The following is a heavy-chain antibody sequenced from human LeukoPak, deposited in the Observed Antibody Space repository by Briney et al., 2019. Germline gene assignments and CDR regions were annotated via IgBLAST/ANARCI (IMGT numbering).Heavy chain of an antibody. CDR1: GCTFNRKW. CDR3: ATGGHYYGG. V-gene: IGHV3-7*05. D-gene: IGHD3-10*01. J-gene: IGHJ4*02. CDR2: IKQEGSEK. Sequence: GGSLRLSCAVSGCTFNRKWMSWVRQAPGKGLEWVANIKQEGSEKDYVDSVKGRFTISRDNAKNSLYLQMNSLRAEDTAVYYCATGGHYYGGWGQGTMVTVSS.